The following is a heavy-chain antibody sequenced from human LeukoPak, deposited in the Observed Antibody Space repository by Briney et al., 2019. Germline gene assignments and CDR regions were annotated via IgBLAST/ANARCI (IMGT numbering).Heavy chain of an antibody. Sequence: PGESLKISCKGSGYSFTNYWIGWVRQMPGKGLEWMGVIYPGDSDTRYSPSFQGQVTISVDKSISTAYLHWSSLQASDTAMYYCARPLDAVAGTSSDYWGQGTLLTVSS. D-gene: IGHD6-19*01. CDR3: ARPLDAVAGTSSDY. CDR1: GYSFTNYW. V-gene: IGHV5-51*03. J-gene: IGHJ4*02. CDR2: IYPGDSDT.